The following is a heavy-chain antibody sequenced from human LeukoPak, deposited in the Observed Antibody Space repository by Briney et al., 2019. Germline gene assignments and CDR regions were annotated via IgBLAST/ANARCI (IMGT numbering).Heavy chain of an antibody. CDR2: IHYTGST. CDR1: GGSITGHY. Sequence: SETLSLTCTVSGGSITGHYWSWIRQPPGKGLEWIGYIHYTGSTNYNPSLNSRITMSVDTPNNQSSLRLTSVTATDTAVYYCTRLHALGAEEFDPWGQGALVTVSS. D-gene: IGHD3-16*01. V-gene: IGHV4-59*11. J-gene: IGHJ5*02. CDR3: TRLHALGAEEFDP.